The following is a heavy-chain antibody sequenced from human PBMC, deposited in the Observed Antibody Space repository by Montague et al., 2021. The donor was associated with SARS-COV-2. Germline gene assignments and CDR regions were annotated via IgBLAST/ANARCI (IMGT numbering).Heavy chain of an antibody. J-gene: IGHJ4*02. CDR3: ARAHSGSWAHLDN. D-gene: IGHD5-12*01. Sequence: SETLSLTCAVYGGSFSGYHWSWIRRPPGKGLEWIGEVNHSGSTNYNPSLKSRVTISADTSKNQFSLRLNSVTAADTAVYYCARAHSGSWAHLDNWGQGSLVTVSS. CDR2: VNHSGST. CDR1: GGSFSGYH. V-gene: IGHV4-34*01.